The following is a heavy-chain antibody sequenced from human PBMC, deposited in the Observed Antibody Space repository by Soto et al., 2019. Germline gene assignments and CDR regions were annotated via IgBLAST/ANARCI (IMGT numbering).Heavy chain of an antibody. CDR2: ISGSGGST. D-gene: IGHD3-10*01. V-gene: IGHV3-23*01. CDR3: AKNRQWSGELLQGSSFDY. CDR1: GFTFSSYA. J-gene: IGHJ4*02. Sequence: EVQLLESGGGLVQPGGSLRLSCAASGFTFSSYAMSWVRQAPGKGLEWVSAISGSGGSTYYADSVKGRFTISRDNSKNTLYLQMNSLRAEDTAVYYRAKNRQWSGELLQGSSFDYWGQGTLVTVSS.